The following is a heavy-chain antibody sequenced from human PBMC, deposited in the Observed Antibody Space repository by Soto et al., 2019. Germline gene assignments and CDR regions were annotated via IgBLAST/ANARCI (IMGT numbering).Heavy chain of an antibody. CDR3: ARHLPPNNY. CDR2: INAGNGNT. Sequence: ASVKVSRKASGYTFTGYPMHWGHQAPGQRLEWSGWINAGNGNTKYSQKLRGRATITRDTSTSIAYMELRSLRSDDTAVYYCARHLPPNNYWGQGTLVSVSS. J-gene: IGHJ4*02. V-gene: IGHV1-3*01. CDR1: GYTFTGYP.